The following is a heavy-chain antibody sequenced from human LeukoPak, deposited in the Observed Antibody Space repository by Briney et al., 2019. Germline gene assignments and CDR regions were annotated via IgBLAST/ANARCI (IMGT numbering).Heavy chain of an antibody. D-gene: IGHD3-16*01. CDR3: ARVIWYYMDV. V-gene: IGHV3-48*04. CDR2: ISSSGSTI. CDR1: GFTFSSYA. Sequence: GGSLRLSCAASGFTFSSYAMSWVRQAPGKGLEWVSYISSSGSTIYYADSVKGRFTISRDNAKNSLYLQMNSLRAEDTAVYYCARVIWYYMDVWGKGTTVTVSS. J-gene: IGHJ6*03.